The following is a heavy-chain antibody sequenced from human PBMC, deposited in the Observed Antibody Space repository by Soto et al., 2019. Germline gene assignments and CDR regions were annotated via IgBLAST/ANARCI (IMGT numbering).Heavy chain of an antibody. CDR3: ARNEYSTTFYYYGMDV. CDR1: GGTFSSYA. D-gene: IGHD6-6*01. J-gene: IGHJ6*02. Sequence: QVQLVQSGAEVKKPGSSVKVSCKASGGTFSSYAITWVRQAPGQGLEWMGRIIPIFGTANYNQKFQGRVTITADESTSTAYMELSSLRSEDTAVYYCARNEYSTTFYYYGMDVWGQGTTVTFSS. CDR2: IIPIFGTA. V-gene: IGHV1-69*01.